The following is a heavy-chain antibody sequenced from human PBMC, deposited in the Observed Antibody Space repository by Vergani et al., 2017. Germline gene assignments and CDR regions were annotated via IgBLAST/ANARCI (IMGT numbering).Heavy chain of an antibody. CDR1: GGTFSSYA. V-gene: IGHV7-4-1*02. D-gene: IGHD5-18*01. J-gene: IGHJ5*02. Sequence: QVQLVQSGAEVKKPGSSVKVSCKASGGTFSSYAISWVRQAPGQGLEWMGWINTNTGNPTYAQGFTGRFVFSLDTSVSTAYLQISSLKAEDTAVYYCAREKDAAMVNWFDPWGQGTLVTVSS. CDR3: AREKDAAMVNWFDP. CDR2: INTNTGNP.